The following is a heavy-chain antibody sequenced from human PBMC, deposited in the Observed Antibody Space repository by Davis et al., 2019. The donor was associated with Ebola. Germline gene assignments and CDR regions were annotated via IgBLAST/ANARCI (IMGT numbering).Heavy chain of an antibody. CDR1: GYTFTTYG. CDR3: TCGYSSSWSTFDY. V-gene: IGHV7-4-1*02. J-gene: IGHJ4*02. CDR2: INTNTGNP. D-gene: IGHD6-13*01. Sequence: ASVKVSCKASGYTFTTYGLSWVRPAPGQGLEWMGWINTNTGNPTYAQGFTGRFVFSLDTSVSTAYLQISSLKAEDNAVYYCTCGYSSSWSTFDYWGQGTLVTVSS.